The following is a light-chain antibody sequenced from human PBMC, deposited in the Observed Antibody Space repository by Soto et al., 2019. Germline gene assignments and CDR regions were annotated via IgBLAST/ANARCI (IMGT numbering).Light chain of an antibody. J-gene: IGLJ1*01. CDR3: CSFAGSGTGV. V-gene: IGLV2-23*02. CDR1: SGDIETYNL. Sequence: QSALTQPASVSGSPGQSIAISCTGTSGDIETYNLVSWYQQHPGKAPKLMISEVNKRPSGVSDRFSGSKSGDTASLTISGLRTEDESDYYCCSFAGSGTGVFGTGTKVTVL. CDR2: EVN.